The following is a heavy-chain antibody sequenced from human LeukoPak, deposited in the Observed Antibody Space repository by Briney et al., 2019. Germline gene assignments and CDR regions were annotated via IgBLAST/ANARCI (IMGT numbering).Heavy chain of an antibody. CDR1: GGPISSGNW. Sequence: SETLSLTCAVSGGPISSGNWWSWVRQPPGKGLEWIGEIYHSGSTNYNPSLKSRVTISVDRSKNQFSLKLSSVTTADTAIYYCARPGFGGAFDIWGQGTLFTVSS. CDR2: IYHSGST. V-gene: IGHV4-4*02. D-gene: IGHD3-16*01. J-gene: IGHJ3*02. CDR3: ARPGFGGAFDI.